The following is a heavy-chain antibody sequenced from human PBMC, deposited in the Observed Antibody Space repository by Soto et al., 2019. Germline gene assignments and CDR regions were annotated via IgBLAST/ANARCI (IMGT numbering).Heavy chain of an antibody. CDR2: INTDKGNT. CDR3: ARPVTTYNYFYGVDV. D-gene: IGHD4-17*01. V-gene: IGHV1-3*04. CDR1: GYTFTSYA. Sequence: APVKVSGKTPGYTFTSYALHWARQALGQRLEWMGGINTDKGNTKYSQKFQDSLTITRDTSAGTASVELSRMQFEDTAVCYCARPVTTYNYFYGVDVCGLATKVTVSS. J-gene: IGHJ6*02.